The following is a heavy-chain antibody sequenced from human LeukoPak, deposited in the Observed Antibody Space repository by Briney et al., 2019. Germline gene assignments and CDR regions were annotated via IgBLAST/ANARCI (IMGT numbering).Heavy chain of an antibody. J-gene: IGHJ3*02. CDR1: GFTFSDYN. CDR2: ISRSGSTK. CDR3: ASSYGSGSYRPAFDI. D-gene: IGHD3-10*01. Sequence: TGGSLRLSCAASGFTFSDYNMRWIRQAPGKGLEWVSSISRSGSTKYYADSVKGRFTISRDNAKNSLFLQMNSLRAEDTAVYYCASSYGSGSYRPAFDIWGQGTMVTVSS. V-gene: IGHV3-11*01.